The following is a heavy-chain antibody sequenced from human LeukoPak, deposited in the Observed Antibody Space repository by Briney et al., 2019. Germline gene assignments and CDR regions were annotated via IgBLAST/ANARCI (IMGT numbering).Heavy chain of an antibody. CDR2: IYYSGST. CDR3: ARSYGDYWFGPNDY. V-gene: IGHV4-59*01. D-gene: IGHD4-17*01. CDR1: GGSISSYY. Sequence: SETLSLTCTVSGGSISSYYWSWIRQPPGKGLEWIGYIYYSGSTNYNPSLKSRVTISVDTSKNQFSLKLSSVTAADTAVYYCARSYGDYWFGPNDYWGQGTLVTVSS. J-gene: IGHJ4*02.